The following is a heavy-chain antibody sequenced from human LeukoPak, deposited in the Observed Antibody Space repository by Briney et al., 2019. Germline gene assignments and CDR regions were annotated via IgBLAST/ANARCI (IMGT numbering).Heavy chain of an antibody. CDR3: ARGYCGGGTCLTGDY. J-gene: IGHJ4*02. D-gene: IGHD2-15*01. CDR2: ISYDGSNK. CDR1: GFTFSSYA. V-gene: IGHV3-30-3*01. Sequence: GGSLRLSCAASGFTFSSYAINWVRQAPGKGLEWVAVISYDGSNKYYADSVKGRFTISRENSKDTVYLQMNSLRAEDTAVYYCARGYCGGGTCLTGDYWGQGTLVTVSS.